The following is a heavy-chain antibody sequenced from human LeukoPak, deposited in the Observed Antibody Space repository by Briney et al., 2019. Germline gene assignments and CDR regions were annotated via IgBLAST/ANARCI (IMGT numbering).Heavy chain of an antibody. J-gene: IGHJ4*02. V-gene: IGHV3-23*01. CDR1: GSTFSSYA. CDR2: ISGSGGST. D-gene: IGHD1-7*01. Sequence: GASLRLSCAASGSTFSSYAMRWVRQAPGKGLEWVSAISGSGGSTYYADSVKGRFTISRDNSKNMLYLQMNSLRAEDTAVYYCAKGPSNYDPYYFDYWGQGTLVTVSS. CDR3: AKGPSNYDPYYFDY.